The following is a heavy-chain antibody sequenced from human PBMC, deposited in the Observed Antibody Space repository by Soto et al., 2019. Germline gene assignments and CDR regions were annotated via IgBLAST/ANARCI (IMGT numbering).Heavy chain of an antibody. D-gene: IGHD3-22*01. CDR3: AGIVHPRYYYGMDV. J-gene: IGHJ6*02. V-gene: IGHV1-69*12. Sequence: QVQLVQSGAEVKKPGSSVKVSCKASGVTFSSYAISWVRQAPGQGLEWMGGIIPIFGTANYAQKFQGRVTSTADESTSTAYMELSSLRSEDTAVYYCAGIVHPRYYYGMDVWGQGTTVPVSS. CDR2: IIPIFGTA. CDR1: GVTFSSYA.